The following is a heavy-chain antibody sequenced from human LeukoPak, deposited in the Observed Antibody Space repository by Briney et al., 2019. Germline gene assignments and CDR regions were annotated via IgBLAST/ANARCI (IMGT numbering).Heavy chain of an antibody. D-gene: IGHD3-22*01. CDR1: GFTFSDHY. CDR2: IRNKANSYTT. CDR3: DRTMHDTRAFDY. V-gene: IGHV3-72*01. J-gene: IGHJ4*02. Sequence: PGGSLRLSCAASGFTFSDHYMDWVRQAPGKRLEWVGRIRNKANSYTTEYAACVKGRFTISRDESKNSLFLQMNSLKSEDTAVYCCDRTMHDTRAFDYWGQGTLVTVSS.